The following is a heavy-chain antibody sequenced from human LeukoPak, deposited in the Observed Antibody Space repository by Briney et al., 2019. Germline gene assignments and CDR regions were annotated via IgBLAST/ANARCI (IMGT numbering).Heavy chain of an antibody. D-gene: IGHD3-3*01. V-gene: IGHV3-74*01. CDR1: GFTFSSYW. CDR3: ARDSVEWYIFDY. J-gene: IGHJ4*02. Sequence: GGSLRLSCAASGFTFSSYWMHWVRQAPGKGPVWVARTNRDGSSTAYADSVKGRFTISKDNAKNTLYLLMNSLRAEDTAVYYCARDSVEWYIFDYWGQGTLVTVSS. CDR2: TNRDGSST.